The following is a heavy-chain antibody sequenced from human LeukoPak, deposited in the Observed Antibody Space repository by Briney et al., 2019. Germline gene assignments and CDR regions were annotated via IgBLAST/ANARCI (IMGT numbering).Heavy chain of an antibody. V-gene: IGHV3-30*14. J-gene: IGHJ4*02. D-gene: IGHD4-17*01. CDR3: VKPSYGDSFFDY. Sequence: PGRSLRLSCAGSGFTFSNYAMHWVRQAPGKGLEWVAVMSHDGNSEDYADSVRGRFTISRDDSRDTLYPHMSNLRAEDTAVYYCVKPSYGDSFFDYWGQGTLVTVSS. CDR1: GFTFSNYA. CDR2: MSHDGNSE.